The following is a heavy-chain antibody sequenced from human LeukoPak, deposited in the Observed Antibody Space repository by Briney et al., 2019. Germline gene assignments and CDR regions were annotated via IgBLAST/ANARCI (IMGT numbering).Heavy chain of an antibody. CDR1: GYTFTSYG. D-gene: IGHD3-3*01. Sequence: ASVKVSCKASGYTFTSYGISWVRQAPGQGLEGMGWISAYNGKKNYAQKLQGRVTMTTDASTSTAYMELRSLRSDDTAVYYCARDQTYYDFWSGLGDGYNWFDPWGQGTLVTVSS. CDR3: ARDQTYYDFWSGLGDGYNWFDP. V-gene: IGHV1-18*01. CDR2: ISAYNGKK. J-gene: IGHJ5*02.